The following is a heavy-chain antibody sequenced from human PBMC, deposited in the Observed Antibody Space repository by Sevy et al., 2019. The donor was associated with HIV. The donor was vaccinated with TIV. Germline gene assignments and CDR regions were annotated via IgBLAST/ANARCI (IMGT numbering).Heavy chain of an antibody. CDR1: GFTFRNLA. V-gene: IGHV3-23*01. CDR3: ARKYDSSGYFDY. CDR2: TSGTGGSGDKT. Sequence: GGSRRLSVAAPGFTFRNLARNGVARAPGKGWGGASGTSGTGGSGDKTNYADSVKGRFTISRDDSKNSLYLQLNTLRAEDTAIYYCARKYDSSGYFDYWGQGTLVTVSS. D-gene: IGHD3-22*01. J-gene: IGHJ4*02.